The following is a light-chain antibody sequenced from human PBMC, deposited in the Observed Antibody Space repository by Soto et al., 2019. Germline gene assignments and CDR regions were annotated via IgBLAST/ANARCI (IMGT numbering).Light chain of an antibody. CDR3: VAWDDSLDAWG. V-gene: IGLV1-44*01. J-gene: IGLJ3*02. Sequence: QAVVTQPPSASGTPGQRVTISCSGSTSNIGRNTINWYQHLPGTAPKLLIYNNNQRPSGVPPRFSGSKSGTSASLAISGLQSEDEGDYYCVAWDDSLDAWGFGGGTKLTVL. CDR2: NNN. CDR1: TSNIGRNT.